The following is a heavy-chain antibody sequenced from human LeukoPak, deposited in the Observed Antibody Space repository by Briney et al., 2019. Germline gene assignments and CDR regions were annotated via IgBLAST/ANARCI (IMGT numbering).Heavy chain of an antibody. Sequence: GGSLTLPCAASGFTFSSFSMNWVRQTPGKGLEWVSYISSSSNSIYYTDSVEGRFTISRDNAKNSLYLQMNSLRAEDTAVYFCARDAGEMATSWYSFVWERRPLVTVSS. J-gene: IGHJ2*01. CDR1: GFTFSSFS. D-gene: IGHD5-24*01. CDR3: ARDAGEMATSWYSFV. V-gene: IGHV3-48*01. CDR2: ISSSSNSI.